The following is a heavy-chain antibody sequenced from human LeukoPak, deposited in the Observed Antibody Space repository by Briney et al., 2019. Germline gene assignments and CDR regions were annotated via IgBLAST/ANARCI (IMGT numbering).Heavy chain of an antibody. D-gene: IGHD2-21*02. CDR2: IYYSGST. V-gene: IGHV4-31*03. CDR1: GGSISSGGYY. J-gene: IGHJ3*02. CDR3: ASTYYGGDCYSRGIGAFDI. Sequence: PSETLYLTCTVSGGSISSGGYYWSWIRQHPGKGLEWIGYIYYSGSTYYNPSLKSRVTISVDTSKNQFSLKLSSVTAADTAVYYCASTYYGGDCYSRGIGAFDIWGQGTMVTVSS.